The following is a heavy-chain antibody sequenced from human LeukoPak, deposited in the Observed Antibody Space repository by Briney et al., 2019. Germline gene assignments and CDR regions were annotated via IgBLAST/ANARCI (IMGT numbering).Heavy chain of an antibody. CDR3: ARETDSSGYYFDY. Sequence: GGSLRLSCAASGFTFSSYGMHWVRQAPGKGLEWVAVIWYDGSNKYYADSVKGRFTISRDNSKNTLYLQMNSLRAKDTAVYYCARETDSSGYYFDYWGQGTLVTVSS. CDR2: IWYDGSNK. J-gene: IGHJ4*02. CDR1: GFTFSSYG. V-gene: IGHV3-33*01. D-gene: IGHD3-22*01.